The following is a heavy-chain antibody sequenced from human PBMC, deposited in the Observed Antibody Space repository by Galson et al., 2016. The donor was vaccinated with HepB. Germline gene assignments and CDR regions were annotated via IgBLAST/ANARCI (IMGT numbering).Heavy chain of an antibody. CDR2: IYYSGTT. J-gene: IGHJ5*02. CDR1: XXSIXXXNXX. CDR3: ARXGETWLLQSPFDP. Sequence: ETXXXTCTVXXXSIXXXNXXXGWXXXPPXXXLXXIGSIYYSGTTXXXPSPKSRVTISVDTSNNQFSLKLRSVXAADRAVYYXARXGETWLLQSPFDPWGXXTLVXXSS. D-gene: IGHD5-24*01. V-gene: IGHV4-39*01.